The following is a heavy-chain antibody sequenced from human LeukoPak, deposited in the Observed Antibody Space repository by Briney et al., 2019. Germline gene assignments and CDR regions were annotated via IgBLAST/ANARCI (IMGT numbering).Heavy chain of an antibody. CDR3: ARTGTTVVTPASWFDP. D-gene: IGHD4-23*01. V-gene: IGHV4-59*01. Sequence: PSETLSLTCTVSGVSISSYYWSWIRQPPGKGLEWVGYIYYSGSTNYNPSLKSRVTISVDTSKNQFSLKLSSVTAADTAVYYCARTGTTVVTPASWFDPWGQGTLVTVSS. J-gene: IGHJ5*02. CDR2: IYYSGST. CDR1: GVSISSYY.